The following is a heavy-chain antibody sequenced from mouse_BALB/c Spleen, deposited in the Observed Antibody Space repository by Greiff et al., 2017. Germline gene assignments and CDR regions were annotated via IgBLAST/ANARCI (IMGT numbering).Heavy chain of an antibody. D-gene: IGHD1-1*02. CDR3: ARCGIFAY. Sequence: GQLQQSGPELVNPVASVKISCKASGYSFTGYYIHWVKQGPRKSLEWIGYISCYNRATSYNQKFKGKATLTADKSSSTAYMQLSSLASEDSAVYYCARCGIFAYWGQGTLVTVSA. CDR2: ISCYNRAT. J-gene: IGHJ3*01. CDR1: GYSFTGYY. V-gene: IGHV1-42*01.